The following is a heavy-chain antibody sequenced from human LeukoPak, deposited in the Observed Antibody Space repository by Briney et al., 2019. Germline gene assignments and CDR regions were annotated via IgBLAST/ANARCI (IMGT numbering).Heavy chain of an antibody. CDR2: INPYTGAT. CDR3: ARDRVGSGWPRPYYFEF. V-gene: IGHV1-2*02. J-gene: IGHJ4*02. D-gene: IGHD6-19*01. Sequence: GASLRGSCKPSGYTFTGYYFQWVRQAPGQGREGLGWINPYTGATMYAQKFQGRVTMTRDTSVSTGYIELRSLTSDDSAVYSCARDRVGSGWPRPYYFEFWGQGTLVTVSS. CDR1: GYTFTGYY.